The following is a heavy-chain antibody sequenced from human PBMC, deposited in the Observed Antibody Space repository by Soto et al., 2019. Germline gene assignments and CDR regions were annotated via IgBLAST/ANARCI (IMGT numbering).Heavy chain of an antibody. CDR3: ARQIPAGESYGMDV. CDR1: GGSFSDYY. Sequence: QVQLQQWGAGLLKPSETLSLTCAVYGGSFSDYYWSWIRQTPGKGLEWIGEINHSGSTNYNPSLKSRVTISGDTSKNQFSLKVSSVTAADTAVYYCARQIPAGESYGMDVWGQGTTVTVSS. V-gene: IGHV4-34*01. D-gene: IGHD6-25*01. J-gene: IGHJ6*02. CDR2: INHSGST.